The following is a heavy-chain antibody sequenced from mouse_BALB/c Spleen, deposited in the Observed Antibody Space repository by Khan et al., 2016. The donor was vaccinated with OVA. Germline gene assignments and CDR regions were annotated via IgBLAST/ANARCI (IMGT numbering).Heavy chain of an antibody. CDR1: GYTFTDYN. D-gene: IGHD1-1*01. CDR2: INPNNGYT. V-gene: IGHV1-18*01. Sequence: VQLQLSEPGLVTPGSSVKIPCKATGYTFTDYNMDWVKLSHGKSLGWIGDINPNNGYTIYNQKFKGKAKLTVDKYSSTASMELRSLTSEETTVYYCSRGVYGSRGAWFAYWSQGTLVTVSA. CDR3: SRGVYGSRGAWFAY. J-gene: IGHJ3*01.